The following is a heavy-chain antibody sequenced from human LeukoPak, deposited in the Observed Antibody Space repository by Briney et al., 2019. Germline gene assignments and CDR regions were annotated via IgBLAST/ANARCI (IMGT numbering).Heavy chain of an antibody. CDR2: IYSGGST. D-gene: IGHD3/OR15-3a*01. V-gene: IGHV3-53*01. Sequence: PGGSLRLSCAASGVTVSDNYMTWVRQAPGKGLEWVSVIYSGGSTYYADSVKGRFTISRDNSKNTLYLQMNSLRAEDTAVYYCAREFGLITSHWGQGTLVTVSS. CDR3: AREFGLITSH. CDR1: GVTVSDNY. J-gene: IGHJ1*01.